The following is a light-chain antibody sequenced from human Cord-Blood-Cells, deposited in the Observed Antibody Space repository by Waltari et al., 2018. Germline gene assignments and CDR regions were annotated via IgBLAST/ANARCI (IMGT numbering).Light chain of an antibody. CDR1: QSVLYSSNNKNY. CDR3: QQYYSTPYT. CDR2: WAS. V-gene: IGKV4-1*01. J-gene: IGKJ2*01. Sequence: DILMTQSPDSLAVSLGERATIICKSSQSVLYSSNNKNYLAWYQQKPGQPPKLLIYWASTRESGVPDRFSGSGSGTDFTLTISSLQAEDVAVYYCQQYYSTPYTFGQGTKLEIK.